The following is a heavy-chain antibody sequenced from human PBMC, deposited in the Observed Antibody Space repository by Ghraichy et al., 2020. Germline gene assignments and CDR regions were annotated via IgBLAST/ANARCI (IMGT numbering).Heavy chain of an antibody. J-gene: IGHJ4*02. CDR2: ISSSSSYI. CDR1: GFTFSSYS. CDR3: ASLSPFTAMASY. D-gene: IGHD5-18*01. Sequence: GESLNISCAASGFTFSSYSMNWVRQAPGKGLEWVSSISSSSSYIYYADSVKGRFTISRDNAKNSLYLQMNSLRAEDTAVYYCASLSPFTAMASYWGQGTLVTVSS. V-gene: IGHV3-21*01.